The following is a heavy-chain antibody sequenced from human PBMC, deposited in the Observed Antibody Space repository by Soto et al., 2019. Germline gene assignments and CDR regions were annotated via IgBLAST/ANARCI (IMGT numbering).Heavy chain of an antibody. CDR3: AIERLIAVTGLLRN. V-gene: IGHV1-18*01. CDR2: ISAYDDKT. Sequence: QVQLVQSGAEVKKPGASVKVSCKTSGYPFTSYGINWVRQAPGQGPEWMGWISAYDDKTIYSQKFQGRVTLTADTSTTTAYMELRGLRFDDTAVYYCAIERLIAVTGLLRNWGQGTLVTVSS. CDR1: GYPFTSYG. D-gene: IGHD6-19*01. J-gene: IGHJ4*02.